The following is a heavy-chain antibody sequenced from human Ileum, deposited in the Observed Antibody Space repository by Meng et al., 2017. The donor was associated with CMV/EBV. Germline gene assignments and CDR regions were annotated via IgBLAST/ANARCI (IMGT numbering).Heavy chain of an antibody. CDR2: IYTGSSAR. CDR3: AKGSKWVQFDY. V-gene: IGHV3-23*03. D-gene: IGHD1-26*01. J-gene: IGHJ4*02. CDR1: GFTFRDFA. Sequence: GESLKISCEASGFTFRDFAMTWVRQAPGKGLEWVSVIYTGSSARFYADSVKGRFTVSRDDSKNTLYLRISSLRADDTATYYCAKGSKWVQFDYWGQGDLVNGAS.